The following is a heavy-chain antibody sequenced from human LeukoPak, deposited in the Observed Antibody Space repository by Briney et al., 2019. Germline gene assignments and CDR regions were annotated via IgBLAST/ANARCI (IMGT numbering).Heavy chain of an antibody. CDR1: GVSINGYY. J-gene: IGHJ4*02. CDR3: ARADYDTSAYYYTFDY. Sequence: PSETLSLTCTVSGVSINGYYWSWLRQPPEKGLEWIGYIYYRGSTNYNPSLKSRVTMSVDTSRNQFSLKLSSMTAADTAVYYCARADYDTSAYYYTFDYWGQGTLVTVSS. V-gene: IGHV4-59*01. CDR2: IYYRGST. D-gene: IGHD3-22*01.